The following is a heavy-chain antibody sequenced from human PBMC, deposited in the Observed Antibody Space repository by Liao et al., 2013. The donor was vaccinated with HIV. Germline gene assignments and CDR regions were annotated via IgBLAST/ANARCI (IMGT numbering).Heavy chain of an antibody. Sequence: QVQLQESGPGLVKPSQTLSLTCAVSGGSISSGGYSWSWIRQPPGKGLEWIGYIYHRGSTYYNPSLKSRVTISVDRSKNQFSLKLSSVTAADTAVYYCARGAPRGDAFDIWGQGTMVTVSS. CDR2: IYHRGST. J-gene: IGHJ3*02. CDR1: GGSISSGGYS. V-gene: IGHV4-30-2*01. CDR3: ARGAPRGDAFDI.